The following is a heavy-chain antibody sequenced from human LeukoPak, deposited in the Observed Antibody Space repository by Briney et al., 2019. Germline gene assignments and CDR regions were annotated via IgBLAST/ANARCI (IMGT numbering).Heavy chain of an antibody. D-gene: IGHD5-18*01. J-gene: IGHJ4*02. CDR1: GFTFSSHA. V-gene: IGHV3-30-3*01. CDR3: VRRGYSFGLSD. Sequence: GGSLRLSCAASGFTFSSHAMHWVRQAPGKGLEWVAVISYDGSNKYYADSVKGRFTISRDNSKNTLYLQMNSLRAEDTAVYYCVRRGYSFGLSDWGQGTLVTVSS. CDR2: ISYDGSNK.